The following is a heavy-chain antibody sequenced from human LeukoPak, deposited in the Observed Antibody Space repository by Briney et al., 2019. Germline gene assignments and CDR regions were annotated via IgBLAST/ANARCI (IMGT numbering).Heavy chain of an antibody. CDR2: FDPEDGET. V-gene: IGHV1-24*01. D-gene: IGHD6-13*01. CDR3: ATGTRYSSSWYSVGYYYYYGMDV. J-gene: IGHJ6*02. Sequence: AASVKVSCKVSGYTLTELSMHWVRQAPGKGLEWMGGFDPEDGETIYAQKFQGRVTMTEDTSTDTAYMELSSLRSEDTAVYYCATGTRYSSSWYSVGYYYYYGMDVWGQGTTVTVSS. CDR1: GYTLTELS.